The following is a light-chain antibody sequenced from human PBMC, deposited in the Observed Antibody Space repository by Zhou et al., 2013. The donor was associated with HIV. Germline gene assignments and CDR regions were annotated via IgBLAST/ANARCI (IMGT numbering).Light chain of an antibody. Sequence: EIVLTQSPGTLSLSPGERATLSCRASQSVSSYLAWYQQKPGQAPRLLIYGASSRATGIPDRFSGSGSGTDFTLTISRLEPEDFAVYYCQQYGSSRWTFGQGPRWKSN. CDR3: QQYGSSRWT. CDR1: QSVSSY. CDR2: GAS. J-gene: IGKJ1*01. V-gene: IGKV3-20*01.